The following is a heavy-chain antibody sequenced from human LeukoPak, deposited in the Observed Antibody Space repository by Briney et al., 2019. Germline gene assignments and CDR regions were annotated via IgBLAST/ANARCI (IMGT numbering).Heavy chain of an antibody. CDR2: INSDGSST. Sequence: GGSLRLSCAASGFTFSSYWMHWVRQAPGKGLVWVSRINSDGSSTSYADSVKGRFTISRDNAKNTLYLQMNSLRAEDTAVYYCARDSGMVRAPGWFDPWGQGTLVTVSS. V-gene: IGHV3-74*01. CDR3: ARDSGMVRAPGWFDP. D-gene: IGHD3-10*01. J-gene: IGHJ5*02. CDR1: GFTFSSYW.